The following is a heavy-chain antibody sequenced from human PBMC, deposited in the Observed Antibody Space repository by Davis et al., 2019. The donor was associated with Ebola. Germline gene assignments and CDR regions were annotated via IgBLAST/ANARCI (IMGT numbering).Heavy chain of an antibody. J-gene: IGHJ2*01. CDR1: GFTFNNYV. V-gene: IGHV3-23*01. Sequence: GGSLRLSCAASGFTFNNYVMNWVRQAPGKGLEWVSAIPADGINTYFADSVKGRFAVSRDRSKNTAYLQMNSLRAEDTAIYYCARGYFDTRGYYRAYYFDLWGRGTLVTVSS. D-gene: IGHD3-22*01. CDR3: ARGYFDTRGYYRAYYFDL. CDR2: IPADGINT.